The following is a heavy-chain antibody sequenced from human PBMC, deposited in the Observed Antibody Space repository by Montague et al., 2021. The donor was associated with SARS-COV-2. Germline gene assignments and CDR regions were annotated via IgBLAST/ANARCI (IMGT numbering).Heavy chain of an antibody. CDR2: IYNTGSN. D-gene: IGHD1-26*01. Sequence: SETLSLTCVVSGDSISSDNWWCWVRLPAGKGLLRVGVIYNTGSNNYTSPPKRRVSMSDDKYWHQFSLRLSFVTAAATAIYYCARKGSGRLDLAYWGQGTLVTVSS. V-gene: IGHV4-4*02. J-gene: IGHJ4*02. CDR3: ARKGSGRLDLAY. CDR1: GDSISSDNW.